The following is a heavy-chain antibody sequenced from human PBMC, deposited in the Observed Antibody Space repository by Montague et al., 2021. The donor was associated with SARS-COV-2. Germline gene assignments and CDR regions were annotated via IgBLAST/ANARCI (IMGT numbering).Heavy chain of an antibody. CDR3: ARGFDY. J-gene: IGHJ4*02. V-gene: IGHV4-59*01. CDR2: IYYSGST. CDR1: GGPSSSYY. Sequence: SETRARTRTAAGGPSSSYYWSWIRQPPGKGLEWIGYIYYSGSTNYNPSLKSRVTISVDTSKNQFSLKLSSATAADTAVYYCARGFDYWGQGTLVAVSS.